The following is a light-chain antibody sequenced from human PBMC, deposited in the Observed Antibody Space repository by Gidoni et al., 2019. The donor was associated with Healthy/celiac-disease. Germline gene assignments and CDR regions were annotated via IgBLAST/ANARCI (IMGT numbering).Light chain of an antibody. CDR1: NIGSKS. CDR2: YDS. V-gene: IGLV3-21*04. CDR3: QVWDSSSDHPVV. Sequence: SYVLTQPPSVSVAPGKTARITCGGNNIGSKSVHWYQQKPGQAPVLVIYYDSDRPSGIPERFSGSNSGNTATLTISRVEAGDEADYYCQVWDSSSDHPVVVGTGTKVTVL. J-gene: IGLJ1*01.